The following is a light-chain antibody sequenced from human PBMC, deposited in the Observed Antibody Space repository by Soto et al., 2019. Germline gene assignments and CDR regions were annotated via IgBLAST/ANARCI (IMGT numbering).Light chain of an antibody. V-gene: IGKV1-5*01. CDR2: DAS. CDR1: QSISSW. Sequence: DIQMTQSPSILSASVGDRVTITCRASQSISSWLAWYQQKLGRAPRLLIYDASSLESGVPSRFSGSGSGTDFTLTISRLEPEDFAVYYCQQYGSSGTFGQGTKVDIK. J-gene: IGKJ1*01. CDR3: QQYGSSGT.